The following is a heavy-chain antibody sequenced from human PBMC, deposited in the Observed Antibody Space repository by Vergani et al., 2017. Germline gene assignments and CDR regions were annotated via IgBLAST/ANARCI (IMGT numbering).Heavy chain of an antibody. J-gene: IGHJ4*02. Sequence: EVQLLESGGNLVQPGGSLKLSCAASGFTFSGSAMHWVRQASGKGLEWVGRIRSKANSYATAYAASVKGRFTISRDDSKNTAYLQMNSLKTEDTAVYYCTRGETTVTTPLVGYWGQGTLVTVSS. CDR1: GFTFSGSA. D-gene: IGHD4-17*01. CDR2: IRSKANSYAT. CDR3: TRGETTVTTPLVGY. V-gene: IGHV3-73*01.